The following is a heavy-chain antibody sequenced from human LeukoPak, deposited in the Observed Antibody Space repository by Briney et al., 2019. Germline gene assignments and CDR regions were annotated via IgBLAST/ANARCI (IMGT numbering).Heavy chain of an antibody. CDR3: ARAGTNSRYCSGGSCYSDYYYYYMDV. V-gene: IGHV1-2*02. Sequence: ASVKVSCKASGYTFTGYYMHWVRQAPGQGLECMGWINPNSGGTNYAQKFQGRVTMTRDTSISTAYMELSRLRSDDTAVYYCARAGTNSRYCSGGSCYSDYYYYYMDVWGKGTTVTISS. CDR1: GYTFTGYY. J-gene: IGHJ6*03. CDR2: INPNSGGT. D-gene: IGHD2-15*01.